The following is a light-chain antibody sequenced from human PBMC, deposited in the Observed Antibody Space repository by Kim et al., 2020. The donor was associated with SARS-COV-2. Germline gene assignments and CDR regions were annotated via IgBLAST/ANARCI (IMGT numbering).Light chain of an antibody. Sequence: APGERATLYCRASQSVSSSYLAWYQQKPGQAPRLLIYGASSRATGIPDRFSGSGSGTDFTLTISRLEPEDFAVYYCQQYGSPPFTFGPGTKVDIK. J-gene: IGKJ3*01. V-gene: IGKV3-20*01. CDR2: GAS. CDR1: QSVSSSY. CDR3: QQYGSPPFT.